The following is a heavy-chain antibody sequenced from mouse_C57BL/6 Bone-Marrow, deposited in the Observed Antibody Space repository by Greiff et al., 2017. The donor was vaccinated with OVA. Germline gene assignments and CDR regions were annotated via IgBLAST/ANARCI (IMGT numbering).Heavy chain of an antibody. CDR2: IDPENGDT. CDR1: GFNIKDDY. CDR3: TLAVDY. V-gene: IGHV14-4*01. J-gene: IGHJ2*01. D-gene: IGHD6-1*01. Sequence: EVKLQESGAELVRPGASVKLSCTASGFNIKDDYMHWVKQRPEQGLEWIGWIDPENGDTEYASKFQGKATIAADTSSNTAYLQLSSLTSEDTAVYYCTLAVDYWGQGTTLTVSS.